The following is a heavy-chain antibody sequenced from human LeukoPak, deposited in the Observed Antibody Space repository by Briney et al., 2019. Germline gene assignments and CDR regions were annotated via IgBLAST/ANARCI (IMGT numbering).Heavy chain of an antibody. CDR1: GFTFSSYW. V-gene: IGHV3-74*01. CDR3: SRDTADDAFDI. Sequence: GGSLRLSCAASGFTFSSYWMHWVRQAPGKGLVWVSRINSDGSATSYADSVKGRFTISRDNAKNTLYLQMNRLRAEDTAVYYCSRDTADDAFDIWGQGTMVTVPP. J-gene: IGHJ3*02. CDR2: INSDGSAT.